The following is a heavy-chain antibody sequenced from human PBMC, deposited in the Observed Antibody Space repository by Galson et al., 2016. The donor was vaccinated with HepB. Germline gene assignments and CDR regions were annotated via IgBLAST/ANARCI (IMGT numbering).Heavy chain of an antibody. CDR1: GYAFTTYD. CDR3: ARSNGLDV. D-gene: IGHD1-1*01. Sequence: SVKVSCKASGYAFTTYDINWVRQAAGQGLEWMGWMNPISGNTGYAQKFQGRVTMTRVNSMGTAYMELRSLGSEDTAVYFCARSNGLDVWGKGTRVTVSS. J-gene: IGHJ6*01. V-gene: IGHV1-8*01. CDR2: MNPISGNT.